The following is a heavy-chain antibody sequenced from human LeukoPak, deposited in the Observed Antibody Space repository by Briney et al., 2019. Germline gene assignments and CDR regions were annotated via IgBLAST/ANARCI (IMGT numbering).Heavy chain of an antibody. V-gene: IGHV4-34*01. D-gene: IGHD5-24*01. CDR1: LGSLSGYY. CDR3: ARGRKYVATIIN. CDR2: ISYSGII. J-gene: IGHJ4*02. Sequence: SETLSLTCAVYLGSLSGYYWSWIRQPPGQGLEWIGEISYSGIINYNPSLKSPVSISVDTSKNHFSLKLSSVTPADTPVYYCARGRKYVATIINWGEGTLVTVSS.